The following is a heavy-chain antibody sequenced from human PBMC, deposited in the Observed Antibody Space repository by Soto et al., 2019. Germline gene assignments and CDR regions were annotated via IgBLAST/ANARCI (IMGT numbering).Heavy chain of an antibody. CDR2: ISGSGSST. Sequence: PGGSLRLSCAASGFTFSNYAMSWVRQAPGKGLEWVSAISGSGSSTYYAASVKGRVTISRDNSRNTLYLQMNSLGAEDTAVYYCATRGLVVIPASIISWFDPWGQGTLVTVSS. J-gene: IGHJ5*02. CDR1: GFTFSNYA. CDR3: ATRGLVVIPASIISWFDP. D-gene: IGHD3-16*02. V-gene: IGHV3-23*01.